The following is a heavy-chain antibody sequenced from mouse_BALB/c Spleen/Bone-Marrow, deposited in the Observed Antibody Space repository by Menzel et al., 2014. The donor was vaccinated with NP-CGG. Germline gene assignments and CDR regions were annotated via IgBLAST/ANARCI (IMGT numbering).Heavy chain of an antibody. D-gene: IGHD2-2*01. J-gene: IGHJ1*01. Sequence: EVQLVESGGGLVQPGGSLKLSCAASGFAFSRYWMSWVRQAPGKGLEWIGEINPDSSTINYTPSLKDKFIISRDNAKNTLYLQMSKVRSEYTAIYDCARLNDCCNMVCWGAGTTVTVSS. CDR1: GFAFSRYW. V-gene: IGHV4-1*02. CDR3: ARLNDCCNMVC. CDR2: INPDSSTI.